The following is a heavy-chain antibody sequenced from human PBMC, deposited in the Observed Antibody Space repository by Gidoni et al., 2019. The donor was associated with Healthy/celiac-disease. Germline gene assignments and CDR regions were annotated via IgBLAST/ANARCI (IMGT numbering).Heavy chain of an antibody. V-gene: IGHV4-34*01. CDR2: INHSGST. CDR1: GGSFSGYY. J-gene: IGHJ6*02. Sequence: QVQLQQWGAGLLKPPETLSLTCAAYGGSFSGYYWSWIRQPPGKGLEWIGEINHSGSTNYPPSLKSRVTISVDTSKNQFSLKLSSVTAADTAVYYCARGRGSGWYQNYYYYGMDVWGQGTTVTVSS. D-gene: IGHD6-19*01. CDR3: ARGRGSGWYQNYYYYGMDV.